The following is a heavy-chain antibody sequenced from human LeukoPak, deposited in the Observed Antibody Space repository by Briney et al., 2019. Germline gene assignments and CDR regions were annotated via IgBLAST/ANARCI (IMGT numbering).Heavy chain of an antibody. CDR1: GFTFSTYW. Sequence: GGSLRLSCAASGFTFSTYWMRWVRQPPGKGLVWVSRINSDGSSTSYADSVKGRFTISRDNSKNSLYLQMNSLRTEDTALYYCAAAYSGSYYNGFDYWGQGTVVTVSS. D-gene: IGHD3-10*01. V-gene: IGHV3-74*01. CDR2: INSDGSST. CDR3: AAAYSGSYYNGFDY. J-gene: IGHJ4*02.